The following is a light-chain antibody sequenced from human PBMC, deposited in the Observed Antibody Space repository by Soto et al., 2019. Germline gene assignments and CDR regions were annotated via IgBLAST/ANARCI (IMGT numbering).Light chain of an antibody. Sequence: EIVLTQSPGTLSLSPGERATLSCRASKSVSSSYLAWYQQKPGQAPRLLIYGASSRATGIPDRFSGSGSGTDFTLTISRLEPVDFAVYYCQQYGSSPPWTFGQGTKVEIK. CDR2: GAS. J-gene: IGKJ1*01. V-gene: IGKV3-20*01. CDR1: KSVSSSY. CDR3: QQYGSSPPWT.